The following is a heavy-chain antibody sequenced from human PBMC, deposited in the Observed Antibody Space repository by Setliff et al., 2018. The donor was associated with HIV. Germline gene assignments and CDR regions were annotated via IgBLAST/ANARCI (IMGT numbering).Heavy chain of an antibody. D-gene: IGHD6-13*01. J-gene: IGHJ5*02. CDR2: IYTSGST. CDR1: GDSISTGYYY. V-gene: IGHV4-61*02. CDR3: ARSSSHWSGWFDP. Sequence: PSETLSLTCTVSGDSISTGYYYWSWIRQPAGKGLEWIGRIYTSGSTNYNPSLKSRVTISVDTSKNEFSLKLSSVTAADTAVYYCARSSSHWSGWFDPWGQGTLVTV.